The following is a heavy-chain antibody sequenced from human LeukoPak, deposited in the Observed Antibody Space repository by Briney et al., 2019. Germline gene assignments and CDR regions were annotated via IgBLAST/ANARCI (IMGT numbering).Heavy chain of an antibody. V-gene: IGHV3-48*03. D-gene: IGHD3-22*01. J-gene: IGHJ4*02. CDR1: GFTFSNYE. Sequence: GGSLRLSCAAPGFTFSNYEMNWVRQAPGQRLEWVSYISSGGGTIDYADSVKGRFTISRDNTKNSLYLQMDSLRAEDTALYYCVTLTYYYDSRGYSSGYWGQGTLVTVSS. CDR3: VTLTYYYDSRGYSSGY. CDR2: ISSGGGTI.